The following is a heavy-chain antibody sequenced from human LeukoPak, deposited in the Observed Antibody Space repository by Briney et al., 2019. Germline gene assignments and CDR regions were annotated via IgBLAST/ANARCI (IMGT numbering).Heavy chain of an antibody. CDR3: ARNLLQSEYYYYGMDV. CDR1: GFTFSSYW. D-gene: IGHD5-24*01. J-gene: IGHJ6*02. CDR2: IKQDGSEK. Sequence: GGSLRLSCAASGFTFSSYWMSWVRQAPGKGLEWVANIKQDGSEKYYVGSVKGRLTISRDNAKNSLYLQMNSLRVEDTAVYYCARNLLQSEYYYYGMDVWGQGTTVTVSS. V-gene: IGHV3-7*01.